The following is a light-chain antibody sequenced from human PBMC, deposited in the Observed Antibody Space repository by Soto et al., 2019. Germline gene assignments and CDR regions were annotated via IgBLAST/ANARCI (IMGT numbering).Light chain of an antibody. J-gene: IGKJ1*01. CDR3: QQYGSSPT. CDR1: QSVSSNY. V-gene: IGKV3-20*01. Sequence: EIVLTQSPGTLSLSPGERATLSCRSSQSVSSNYLAWYQQKPDQAPRLVIYDVSGRATGIPDRFIGSGSGTDFTLTISRLEPEDFAVYYWQQYGSSPTFGQGTKVEIK. CDR2: DVS.